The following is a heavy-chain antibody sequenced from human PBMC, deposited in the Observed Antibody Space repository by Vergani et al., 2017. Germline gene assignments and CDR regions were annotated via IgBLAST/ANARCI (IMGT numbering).Heavy chain of an antibody. CDR1: GFTFSSYA. V-gene: IGHV3-23*04. CDR3: AKVSGGFPAFDI. D-gene: IGHD5-12*01. Sequence: VQLVESGGGVVQPGRSLRLSCAASGFTFSSYAMSWVRQAPGKGLEWVSAISGSGGSTYYADSVKGRFTISRDNSKNTLYLQMNSLRAEDTAVYYCAKVSGGFPAFDIWDQGTMVTVSS. J-gene: IGHJ3*02. CDR2: ISGSGGST.